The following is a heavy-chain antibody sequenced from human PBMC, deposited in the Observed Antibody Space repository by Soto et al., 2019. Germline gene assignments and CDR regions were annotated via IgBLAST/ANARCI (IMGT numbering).Heavy chain of an antibody. CDR1: GGTFSSYA. J-gene: IGHJ6*02. D-gene: IGHD3-3*01. CDR3: ARVGYNFWRRYHYSGMDV. CDR2: IIPIVTTP. Sequence: QVRLVQSGAEVKKPGSSVKVSCEASGGTFSSYAVTWVRQAPGQGLEWMGGIIPIVTTPNYAQKFQGRLTISADKSTSTSYMELSSLRSEDTGVYYCARVGYNFWRRYHYSGMDVWGQGTTVIVSS. V-gene: IGHV1-69*06.